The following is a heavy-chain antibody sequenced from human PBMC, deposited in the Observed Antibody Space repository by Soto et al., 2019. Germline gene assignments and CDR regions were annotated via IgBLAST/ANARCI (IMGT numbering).Heavy chain of an antibody. D-gene: IGHD1-7*01. CDR3: AKNQERELPRVIDF. CDR1: GLTFSDYA. Sequence: GGSLRLSCATSGLTFSDYAMSWVRQAPGGGLEWVSSMSGSSSTTYYADSVRGRFTISRDRSKNTLYLQMSSLRAEDTALYYCAKNQERELPRVIDFWGQGTLVTVSS. J-gene: IGHJ4*02. CDR2: MSGSSSTT. V-gene: IGHV3-23*01.